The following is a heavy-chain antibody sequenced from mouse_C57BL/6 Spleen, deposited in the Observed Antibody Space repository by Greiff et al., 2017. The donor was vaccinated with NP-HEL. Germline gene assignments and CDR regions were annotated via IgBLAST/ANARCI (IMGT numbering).Heavy chain of an antibody. CDR1: GYAFSSSW. V-gene: IGHV1-82*01. D-gene: IGHD1-1*01. Sequence: QVQLKQSGPELVKPGASVKLSCKASGYAFSSSWMNWVKQRPGKGLEWIGRIYPGDGDTNYNGTFKGKATLTADKSSSTAYMQLSSLTSEDSAVYFCARSLGYGSSYGFAYWGQGTLVTVSA. J-gene: IGHJ3*01. CDR2: IYPGDGDT. CDR3: ARSLGYGSSYGFAY.